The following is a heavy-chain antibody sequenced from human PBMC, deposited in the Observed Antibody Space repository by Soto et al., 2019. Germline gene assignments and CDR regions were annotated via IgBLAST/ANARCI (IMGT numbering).Heavy chain of an antibody. CDR1: GYSISSGYY. CDR2: IYHSGST. CDR3: ARFSSGSPFDY. Sequence: SETLSLTCAVSGYSISSGYYWGWLRQPPGKGLEWIGSIYHSGSTYYNPSLKSRVTISVDTSKNQFPLKLSSATAADTAVYYCARFSSGSPFDYWGQGTLVTVSS. D-gene: IGHD1-26*01. J-gene: IGHJ4*02. V-gene: IGHV4-38-2*01.